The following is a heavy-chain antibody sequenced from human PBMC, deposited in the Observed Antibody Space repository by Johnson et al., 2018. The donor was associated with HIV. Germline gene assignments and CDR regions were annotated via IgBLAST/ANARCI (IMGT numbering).Heavy chain of an antibody. Sequence: QVQLVESVGGVVQPGRSLRLSCAASGFTFSSYAMHWVRQAPGKGLEWVAVISYDGSNKFYADSVKGRFTISRDNSKNTLYLQMNSLRHEDTAGYYCARDQGELRRTNAFDIWGQGTMVTVSS. CDR3: ARDQGELRRTNAFDI. CDR2: ISYDGSNK. V-gene: IGHV3-30*04. D-gene: IGHD1-14*01. J-gene: IGHJ3*02. CDR1: GFTFSSYA.